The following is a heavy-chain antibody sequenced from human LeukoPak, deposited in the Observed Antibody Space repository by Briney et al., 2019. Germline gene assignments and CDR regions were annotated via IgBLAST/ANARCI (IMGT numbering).Heavy chain of an antibody. CDR2: ISYDGSNK. D-gene: IGHD4-23*01. CDR3: ARAFTVVAPTVD. Sequence: SCKASGGTFSSYAMHWVRQAPGKGLEWVAVISYDGSNKSYADSVKGRFTISRDNSKNTLYLQMNSLRAEDTAVYYCARAFTVVAPTVDWGPGTLVTVSS. V-gene: IGHV3-30-3*01. CDR1: GGTFSSYA. J-gene: IGHJ4*02.